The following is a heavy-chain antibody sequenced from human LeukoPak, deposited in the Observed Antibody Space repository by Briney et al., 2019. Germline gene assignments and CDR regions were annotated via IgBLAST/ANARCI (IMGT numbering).Heavy chain of an antibody. V-gene: IGHV3-53*01. CDR2: IYSGGRT. Sequence: PGGSLRLSCAASGFTVRSNYMSWVRQAPGKGLVEVSGIYSGGRTYYADSVKGRFTISRDNSKNTLYLQMNSLRAEDTAVYYCARGKNGDYSFFYYYYMDVWGKGTTVTVSS. CDR1: GFTVRSNY. J-gene: IGHJ6*03. D-gene: IGHD4-17*01. CDR3: ARGKNGDYSFFYYYYMDV.